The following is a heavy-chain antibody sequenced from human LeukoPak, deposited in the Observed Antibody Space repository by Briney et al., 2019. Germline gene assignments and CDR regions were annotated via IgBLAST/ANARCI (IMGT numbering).Heavy chain of an antibody. CDR2: IYYSGST. CDR3: ARPNYDILTGYLDAFDI. V-gene: IGHV4-59*08. D-gene: IGHD3-9*01. J-gene: IGHJ3*02. CDR1: GGSISSYY. Sequence: SETLSLTCTVSGGSISSYYWSWIWQPPGKGLEWIGYIYYSGSTNYNPSLKSRVTVSVDTSKNQFSLKLSSVTAADTAVYYCARPNYDILTGYLDAFDIWGQGTMVTVSS.